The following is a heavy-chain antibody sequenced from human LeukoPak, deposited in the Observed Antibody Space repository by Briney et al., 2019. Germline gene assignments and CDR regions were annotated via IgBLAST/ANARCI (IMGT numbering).Heavy chain of an antibody. D-gene: IGHD1-26*01. J-gene: IGHJ4*02. Sequence: SETLSLTCAVYGGSFSGYYWSWIRQPPGKGLEWIGEINHSGSTNYNPSLKSRVTISVDTSKNQFSLKLSSVTAADTAVYYCARELVGAISFDYWGQGTLVTVSS. CDR3: ARELVGAISFDY. CDR2: INHSGST. CDR1: GGSFSGYY. V-gene: IGHV4-34*01.